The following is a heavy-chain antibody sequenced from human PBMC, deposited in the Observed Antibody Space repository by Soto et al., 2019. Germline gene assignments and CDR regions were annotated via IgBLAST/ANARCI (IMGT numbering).Heavy chain of an antibody. CDR2: IYYSGST. CDR3: ARGGGDYGSGCETREFDY. Sequence: QVQLQESGPGLVKPSQTLSLTCTVSGGSISSGDYYWSWIRQPPGKGLEWIGYIYYSGSTYYNPSLRSRLTIVVDATKNQCSLRPSSVTAADTAVYYCARGGGDYGSGCETREFDYWGQGTLVTVSS. V-gene: IGHV4-30-4*01. D-gene: IGHD3-10*01. J-gene: IGHJ4*02. CDR1: GGSISSGDYY.